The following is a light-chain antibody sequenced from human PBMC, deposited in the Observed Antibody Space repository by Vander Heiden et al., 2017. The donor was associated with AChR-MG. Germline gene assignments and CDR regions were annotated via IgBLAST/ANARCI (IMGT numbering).Light chain of an antibody. V-gene: IGKV1-27*01. Sequence: DIQMTQSPSSLSASVGDRVTITCRASQGISNYLAWYQQKPGKVPKLLIYAASTLQSGVPSRFSGSGSGTDFTLTISSPQPEDVATYYCQKYNSAPPGTFGPGTKVDIK. J-gene: IGKJ3*01. CDR2: AAS. CDR1: QGISNY. CDR3: QKYNSAPPGT.